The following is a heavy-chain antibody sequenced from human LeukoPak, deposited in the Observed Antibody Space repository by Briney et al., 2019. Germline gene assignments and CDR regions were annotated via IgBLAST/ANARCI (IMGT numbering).Heavy chain of an antibody. J-gene: IGHJ6*03. CDR2: ISYDGSNK. V-gene: IGHV3-30*04. CDR1: GFTFSSYA. CDR3: ARSAQPLRYYYCMDV. Sequence: PGRSLRLSCAASGFTFSSYAMHWVRQAPGKGLEWVAVISYDGSNKYYADSVKGRFTISRDNSKNTLYLQMNSLRAEDTAVYYCARSAQPLRYYYCMDVWGKGTTVTVSS.